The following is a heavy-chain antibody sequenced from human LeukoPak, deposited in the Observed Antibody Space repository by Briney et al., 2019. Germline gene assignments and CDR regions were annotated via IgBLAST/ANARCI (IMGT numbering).Heavy chain of an antibody. CDR2: IYTSGST. D-gene: IGHD2-8*01. CDR3: ARDSLMVYAIPFDP. J-gene: IGHJ5*02. CDR1: GGSISSGSYY. V-gene: IGHV4-61*02. Sequence: SETLSLTXTVSGGSISSGSYYWSWIRQPAGKGLEWIGRIYTSGSTNYNPSLKSRVTISVDTSKNQFSLKLSSVTAADTAVYYCARDSLMVYAIPFDPWGQGTLVTVSS.